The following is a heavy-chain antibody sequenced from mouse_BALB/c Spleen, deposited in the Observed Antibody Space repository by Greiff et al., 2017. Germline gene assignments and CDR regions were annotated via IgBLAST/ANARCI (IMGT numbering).Heavy chain of an antibody. Sequence: VKLQESGPELVKPGASVKISCKASGYAFSSSWMNWVKQRPGQGLEWIGRIYPGDGDTNYNGKFKGKATLTADKSSSTAYMQLSSLTSVDSAVYFCARGLALAYWGQGTLVTVSA. V-gene: IGHV1-82*01. CDR2: IYPGDGDT. CDR3: ARGLALAY. CDR1: GYAFSSSW. J-gene: IGHJ3*01. D-gene: IGHD2-4*01.